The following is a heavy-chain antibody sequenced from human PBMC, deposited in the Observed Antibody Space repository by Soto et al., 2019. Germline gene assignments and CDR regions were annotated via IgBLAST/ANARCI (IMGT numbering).Heavy chain of an antibody. CDR2: IYHSGST. CDR1: GGSISSSNW. CDR3: ARGMGSNYKFLAVAGKRDSFDY. J-gene: IGHJ4*02. D-gene: IGHD6-19*01. V-gene: IGHV4-4*02. Sequence: SETLSLTCAVSGGSISSSNWWSWVRQPPGKGLEWIGEIYHSGSTNYNLSLKSRVTISVDKSKNQFPLKLSSVTAADTAVYYCARGMGSNYKFLAVAGKRDSFDYWGQGTLVTVSS.